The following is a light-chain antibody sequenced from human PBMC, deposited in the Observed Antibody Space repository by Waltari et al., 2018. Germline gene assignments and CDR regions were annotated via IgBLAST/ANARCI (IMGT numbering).Light chain of an antibody. CDR3: WSYAGTYTYV. CDR1: SRDVGGHNY. Sequence: QSALTQPRSVSGSPGQSVSISCTGTSRDVGGHNYVSWYQHHPGKAPKLIIYDVSERPSGVPDRFSGSKSGNTASLTISGLQAEDEADYHCWSYAGTYTYVFGTGTEVTVL. J-gene: IGLJ1*01. CDR2: DVS. V-gene: IGLV2-11*01.